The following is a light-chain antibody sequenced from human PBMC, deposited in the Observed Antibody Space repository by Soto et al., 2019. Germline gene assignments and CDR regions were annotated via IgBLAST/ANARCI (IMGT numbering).Light chain of an antibody. Sequence: QSVLTQPPSASGTPGQRISISCSGSSSHIGRNGVYWYQHLPRAAPKLLIYDDDQRPSGVPARFSASKSGTSASLAITGLRSEDEGDYYCVVWDDSLPTYWVFGGGTKLTVL. CDR1: SSHIGRNG. V-gene: IGLV1-47*02. CDR3: VVWDDSLPTYWV. J-gene: IGLJ3*02. CDR2: DDD.